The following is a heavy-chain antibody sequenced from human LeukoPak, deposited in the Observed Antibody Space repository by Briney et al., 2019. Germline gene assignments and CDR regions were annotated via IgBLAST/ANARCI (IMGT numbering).Heavy chain of an antibody. V-gene: IGHV1-2*02. D-gene: IGHD4-17*01. CDR1: GYTFTGYY. Sequence: GASVKVSCKASGYTFTGYYMHWVRQAPGQGLEWMGWINPNSGGTNYAQEFQGRVTMTRDTSISTAYMELSRLRSDDTAVYYCARHDYGDYVGYFDYRGQGTLVTVSS. CDR2: INPNSGGT. CDR3: ARHDYGDYVGYFDY. J-gene: IGHJ4*02.